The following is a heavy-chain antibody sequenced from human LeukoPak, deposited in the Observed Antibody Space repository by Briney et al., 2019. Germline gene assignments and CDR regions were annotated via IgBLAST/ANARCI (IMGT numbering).Heavy chain of an antibody. CDR1: GDSISSGVYY. Sequence: NSSETLSLTCTVSGDSISSGVYYWSWIRQPPGKGLEWIGCIYYSGNTYYKSSLKSRVTISVDTSKNQFSLKLSSVTAADTAVYYCARDHRPRTYQNWFDPWGQGTRVTVSS. V-gene: IGHV4-30-4*08. CDR2: IYYSGNT. D-gene: IGHD2-2*01. J-gene: IGHJ5*02. CDR3: ARDHRPRTYQNWFDP.